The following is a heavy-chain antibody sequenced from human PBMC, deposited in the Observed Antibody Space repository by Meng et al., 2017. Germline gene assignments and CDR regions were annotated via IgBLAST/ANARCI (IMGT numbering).Heavy chain of an antibody. D-gene: IGHD4-17*01. CDR3: AGDYGDYRDWYFDL. CDR2: IYTSGST. J-gene: IGHJ2*01. Sequence: QLTEPAQGLGKPPEPLSPTCTVSGGSISSYYGGWIRQPAGKGLEWIGRIYTSGSTIYNPSLKSRVTMSVDTSKNQFSLKLSSVTAADTAVYYCAGDYGDYRDWYFDLWGRGTLVTVSS. V-gene: IGHV4-4*07. CDR1: GGSISSYY.